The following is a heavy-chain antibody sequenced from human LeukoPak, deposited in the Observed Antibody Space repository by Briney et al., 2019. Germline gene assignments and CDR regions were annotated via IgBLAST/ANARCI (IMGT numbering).Heavy chain of an antibody. CDR1: GYTFTSYY. J-gene: IGHJ4*02. CDR3: ARKNRNVVRGVIMVYFDY. CDR2: INPSGGST. Sequence: ASVKVSCKASGYTFTSYYMHWVRQAPGQGLEWMGIINPSGGSTSYAQKFQGRVTMTRDTSTSTVYMELSSLRSEDTAVYYCARKNRNVVRGVIMVYFDYWGQGTLVTVSS. D-gene: IGHD3-10*01. V-gene: IGHV1-46*01.